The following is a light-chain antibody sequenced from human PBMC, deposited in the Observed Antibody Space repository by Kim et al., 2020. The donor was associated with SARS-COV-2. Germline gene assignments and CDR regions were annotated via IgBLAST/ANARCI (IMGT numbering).Light chain of an antibody. Sequence: AVGKTATVSGRGNGLVAKNVHWYQYKQGPAPALVIKYYNERTSGTPERISVSTSGNAATLTVSRVGAGDEADYDCQVWDSDSDLVVFGGGTQLTVL. CDR3: QVWDSDSDLVV. J-gene: IGLJ3*02. CDR1: GLVAKN. V-gene: IGLV3-21*04. CDR2: YYN.